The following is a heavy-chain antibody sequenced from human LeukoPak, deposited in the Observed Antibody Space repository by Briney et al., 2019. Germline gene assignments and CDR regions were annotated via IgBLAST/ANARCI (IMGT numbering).Heavy chain of an antibody. CDR3: ARYYYDSSGYYRLAHDAFDI. CDR1: GYTFTSYD. J-gene: IGHJ3*02. CDR2: MNPNSGNT. D-gene: IGHD3-22*01. V-gene: IGHV1-8*01. Sequence: SVKVSCKASGYTFTSYDINWVRQATGQGLEWMGWMNPNSGNTGYAQKFQGRVTMTRNTSISTAYMELSSLRSEDTAVYYCARYYYDSSGYYRLAHDAFDIWGEGTTVTVSS.